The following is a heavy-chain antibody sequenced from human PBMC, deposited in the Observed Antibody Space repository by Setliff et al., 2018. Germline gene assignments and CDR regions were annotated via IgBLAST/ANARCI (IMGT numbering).Heavy chain of an antibody. Sequence: ASVKVSCKASGFTSTNYAIHWVRQAPGQRPECMGWIHAGNGDTKYSQKFQGRVTITRDTSASTVYMEPSSLRSEDTAVYYCASAHYYSGYIEYFQYWGQGTLVTVSS. D-gene: IGHD5-12*01. J-gene: IGHJ1*01. CDR1: GFTSTNYA. V-gene: IGHV1-3*01. CDR3: ASAHYYSGYIEYFQY. CDR2: IHAGNGDT.